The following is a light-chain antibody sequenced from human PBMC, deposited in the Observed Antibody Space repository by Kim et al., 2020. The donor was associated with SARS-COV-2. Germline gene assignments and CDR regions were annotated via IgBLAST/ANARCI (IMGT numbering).Light chain of an antibody. J-gene: IGKJ1*01. V-gene: IGKV3-11*01. Sequence: SPGERATRSCRASQTIATHLAWYQQKPGQAPRLLIYDAFNRATGIPDRFRGSGSGTDFTLTINSLEPEDFAVYYCQHRSTWPPWTFGQGTKVDIK. CDR1: QTIATH. CDR2: DAF. CDR3: QHRSTWPPWT.